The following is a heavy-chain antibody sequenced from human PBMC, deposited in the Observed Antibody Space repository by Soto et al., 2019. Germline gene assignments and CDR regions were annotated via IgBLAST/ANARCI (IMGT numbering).Heavy chain of an antibody. V-gene: IGHV1-69*02. CDR2: FIPILDMA. Sequence: QVQVVQSGAEVQKPESSVKVSCKPSGGTFNTYTVNWVRLAPGHGLEWMGRFIPILDMANYAQKFQDRVKITADRSTFTAYMELNSLPSDDTAVYYCAITYCRDTSCPRDFDFWGPGTRVTVSS. CDR3: AITYCRDTSCPRDFDF. CDR1: GGTFNTYT. J-gene: IGHJ4*02. D-gene: IGHD2-21*01.